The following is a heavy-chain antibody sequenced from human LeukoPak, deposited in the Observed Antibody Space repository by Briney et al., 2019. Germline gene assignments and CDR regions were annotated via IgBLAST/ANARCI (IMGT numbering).Heavy chain of an antibody. CDR1: GGSVSSYY. Sequence: PSETLSLTCTVSGGSVSSYYWSWIRQTPEKGLEWIGYMSYSGRTDYGPSLKSRVTMSVDTSKNQFSLKMSYVTAADAGVYYCARGYCRDDICQVFPYWGQGTLVTVSS. D-gene: IGHD2-21*02. CDR3: ARGYCRDDICQVFPY. V-gene: IGHV4-59*02. CDR2: MSYSGRT. J-gene: IGHJ4*02.